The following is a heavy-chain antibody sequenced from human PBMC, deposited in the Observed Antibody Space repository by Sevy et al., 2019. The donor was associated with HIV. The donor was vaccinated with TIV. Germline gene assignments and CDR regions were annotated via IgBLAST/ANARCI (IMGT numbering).Heavy chain of an antibody. CDR3: ARCLGGLRPWEYNWFDP. CDR2: VGAYNGNK. Sequence: ASVKVSCKASGYTFSSYGISWVRQAPGQGLEWMGWVGAYNGNKKYAQKLQDRVIMTTDTSTSTAYMELRSLRSDDTAMYYCARCLGGLRPWEYNWFDPWGQGTLVTVPS. J-gene: IGHJ5*02. D-gene: IGHD1-26*01. CDR1: GYTFSSYG. V-gene: IGHV1-18*01.